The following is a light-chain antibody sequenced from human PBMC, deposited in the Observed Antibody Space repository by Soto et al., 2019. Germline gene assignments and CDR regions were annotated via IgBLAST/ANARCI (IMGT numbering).Light chain of an antibody. Sequence: ENVLTQSPDTLSLSPGERATLSCRASQSVITNYLAWYQQKPGQAPRLLIYGASSRATGIPDRFSGSGSGTDFSLTVSRLEPEDFAVYYCQQYGSSPWTFGQGTKVDIK. V-gene: IGKV3-20*01. CDR3: QQYGSSPWT. J-gene: IGKJ1*01. CDR2: GAS. CDR1: QSVITNY.